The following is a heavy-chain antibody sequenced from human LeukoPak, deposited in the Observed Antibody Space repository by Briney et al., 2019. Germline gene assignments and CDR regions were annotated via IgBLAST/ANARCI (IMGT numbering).Heavy chain of an antibody. Sequence: SETLSLTCTVSGGSISTYYWSWIRQSPGKGLEWIGYIYYSGSTNYNPSLKSRVTISVDTSKNQFSLKLTSVTAADTAVYYCARSLRSGYLDAFDIWGQGTMVTVSS. D-gene: IGHD3-22*01. CDR1: GGSISTYY. J-gene: IGHJ3*02. V-gene: IGHV4-59*01. CDR3: ARSLRSGYLDAFDI. CDR2: IYYSGST.